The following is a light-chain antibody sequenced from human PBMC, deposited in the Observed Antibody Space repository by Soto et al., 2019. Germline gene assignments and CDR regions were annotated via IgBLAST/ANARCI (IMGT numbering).Light chain of an antibody. J-gene: IGKJ4*01. CDR1: QDIRPW. CDR3: QQASSFPLT. CDR2: ATS. V-gene: IGKV1-12*01. Sequence: DVQMTQSPSSVSASVGDRVTITCRASQDIRPWLAWYQQKPGKAPKLLIYATSKLQSGVPSRFSGSGSGTDFTLTVNSLQPEDFATYYCQQASSFPLTFGGGTKVEIK.